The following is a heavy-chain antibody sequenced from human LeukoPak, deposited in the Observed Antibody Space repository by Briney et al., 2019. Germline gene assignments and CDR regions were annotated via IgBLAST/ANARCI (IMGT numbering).Heavy chain of an antibody. CDR3: ARGGSSSWPYYYYYMDV. CDR1: GGTFSSYA. D-gene: IGHD6-13*01. CDR2: IIPIFGTA. Sequence: SVKVSCKASGGTFSSYAISWVRQAPGQGLEWMGGIIPIFGTANYAQKFQGRVTITADESTSTAYMELSSLRSEDTAVYYCARGGSSSWPYYYYYMDVWGKGTTVTVSS. V-gene: IGHV1-69*13. J-gene: IGHJ6*03.